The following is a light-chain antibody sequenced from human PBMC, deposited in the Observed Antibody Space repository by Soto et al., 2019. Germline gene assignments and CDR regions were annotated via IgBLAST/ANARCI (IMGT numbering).Light chain of an antibody. CDR2: QVT. CDR1: SSDIGGYYY. V-gene: IGLV2-14*01. CDR3: TSYSSSDIFYV. J-gene: IGLJ1*01. Sequence: QSVLTQPASVSGSPGQSITISCTGTSSDIGGYYYVSWYQHHPGKAPKLLIYQVTNRPSRVSNRFSGSKSGNTASLTISGLQADDEADYYCTSYSSSDIFYVFGTGTKVTV.